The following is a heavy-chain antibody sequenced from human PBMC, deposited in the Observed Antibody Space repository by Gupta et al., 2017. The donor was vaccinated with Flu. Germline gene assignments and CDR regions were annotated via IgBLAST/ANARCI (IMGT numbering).Heavy chain of an antibody. D-gene: IGHD5-24*01. V-gene: IGHV3-21*01. CDR2: ISSSSSYI. Sequence: EVQLVGSGGGLVKPGGSLRLSCAASGFTFSSYSMNWVRQAPGKGLEGVSSISSSSSYIYYADSVKGRFTISRDNAKNSLYLQMNSLRAEDTAVYYCASTVEAAFDIWGQGKMVTVSS. CDR3: ASTVEAAFDI. J-gene: IGHJ3*02. CDR1: GFTFSSYS.